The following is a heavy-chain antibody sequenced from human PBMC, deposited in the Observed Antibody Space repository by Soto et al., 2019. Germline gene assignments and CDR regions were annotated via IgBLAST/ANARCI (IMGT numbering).Heavy chain of an antibody. CDR1: VGSLSSINW. D-gene: IGHD6-19*01. V-gene: IGHV4-4*02. J-gene: IGHJ4*02. CDR3: ATSSSGWYPPY. CDR2: IYHSGST. Sequence: QVQLQESGPGLVKHSGTLSLTCAVSVGSLSSINWWSWVRQPPGKGLEWIGEIYHSGSTNDNPSLKSRVTISVYKSKHQFSLKLSSVTAADTAVDSCATSSSGWYPPYWGQGTLVTVSS.